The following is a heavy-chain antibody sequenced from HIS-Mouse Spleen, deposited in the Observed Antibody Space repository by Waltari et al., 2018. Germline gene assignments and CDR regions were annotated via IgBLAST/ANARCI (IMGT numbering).Heavy chain of an antibody. CDR2: ISYDGSNK. V-gene: IGHV3-30-3*01. CDR3: ARDSLYFDY. CDR1: GFTFISFA. D-gene: IGHD2-15*01. Sequence: QVQLVESGGGVVQPGRSLRLSCAASGFTFISFALHWVRQAPGKGLEWVAVISYDGSNKYYADSVKGRFTISRDNSKNTLYLQMNSLRAEDTAVYYCARDSLYFDYWGQGTLVTVSS. J-gene: IGHJ4*02.